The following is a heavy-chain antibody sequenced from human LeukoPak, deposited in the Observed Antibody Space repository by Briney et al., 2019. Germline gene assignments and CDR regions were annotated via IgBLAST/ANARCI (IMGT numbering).Heavy chain of an antibody. J-gene: IGHJ4*02. V-gene: IGHV1-46*01. CDR2: INPSDGST. CDR3: SSESYCSSTSGYVVSY. D-gene: IGHD2-2*01. CDR1: VYTFTSYY. Sequence: GASVKVSCKASVYTFTSYYMHWVRQAPRQGVEGMGRINPSDGSTSYDQKLQGRVTMTRDTSTSTDYMELSSLRAEDADVDVYSSESYCSSTSGYVVSYWGQGTLVTVSS.